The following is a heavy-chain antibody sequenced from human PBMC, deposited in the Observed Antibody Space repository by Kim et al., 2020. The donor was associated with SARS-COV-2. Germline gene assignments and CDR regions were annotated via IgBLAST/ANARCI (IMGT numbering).Heavy chain of an antibody. Sequence: ASVKVSCKTSGYTFNKFYVHWLRQVPGQGPEWVGLINSDVGATSYARKLKGRVTMTRDTSTNTVYMELRRLTFDDTATYYCARDITQGDIKEAGFDAWGQGTLVTVSS. CDR1: GYTFNKFY. J-gene: IGHJ5*02. V-gene: IGHV1-46*02. CDR2: INSDVGAT. D-gene: IGHD2-21*01. CDR3: ARDITQGDIKEAGFDA.